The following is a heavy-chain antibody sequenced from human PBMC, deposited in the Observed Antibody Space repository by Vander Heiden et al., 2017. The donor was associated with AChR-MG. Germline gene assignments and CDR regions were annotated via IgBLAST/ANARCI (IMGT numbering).Heavy chain of an antibody. Sequence: EVQLVESGGGLVQPGGSLRLSCAASGFLVSVYSMNGVRQAPGKGLEWVSSISSSSSFIYYAASVKGRFTISRDNAKKSLYLQMNSLRAEDTAVYYCARVPRCSDDSRGPQKCHFDYWGQGILVTVSS. CDR2: ISSSSSFI. D-gene: IGHD3-22*01. V-gene: IGHV3-21*01. CDR1: GFLVSVYS. CDR3: ARVPRCSDDSRGPQKCHFDY. J-gene: IGHJ4*02.